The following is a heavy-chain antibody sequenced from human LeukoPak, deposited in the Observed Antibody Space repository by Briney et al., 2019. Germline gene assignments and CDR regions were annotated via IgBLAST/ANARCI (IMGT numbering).Heavy chain of an antibody. J-gene: IGHJ4*02. Sequence: GGSLRLSCAASGFTFDDYAMHWVRQAPGKGLEWVSGISWNSGSIGYADSVKGRFTISRDNAKNSLHLQMNSLRAEDTALYYCAKDPFDYWGQGTLVTVSS. V-gene: IGHV3-9*01. CDR2: ISWNSGSI. CDR3: AKDPFDY. CDR1: GFTFDDYA.